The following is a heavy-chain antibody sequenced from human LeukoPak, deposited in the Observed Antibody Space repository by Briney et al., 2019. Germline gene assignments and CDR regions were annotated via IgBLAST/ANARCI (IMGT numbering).Heavy chain of an antibody. CDR2: IIPILGIA. CDR3: ARVRGVQSMSLGYSYGRSKYYMDV. Sequence: ASVKVSCKASGGTFSSYTISWVRQAPGQGREWMGRIIPILGIANYAQKFQGRVTITADKSTSTAYMELSSLRSEDTAVYYCARVRGVQSMSLGYSYGRSKYYMDVWGKGTTVTVSS. D-gene: IGHD5-18*01. J-gene: IGHJ6*03. V-gene: IGHV1-69*02. CDR1: GGTFSSYT.